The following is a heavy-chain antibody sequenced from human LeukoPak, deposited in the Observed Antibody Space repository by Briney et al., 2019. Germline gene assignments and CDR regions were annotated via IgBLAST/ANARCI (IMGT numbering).Heavy chain of an antibody. D-gene: IGHD2-21*02. Sequence: GGSLRLSCAASGFTFSSYAMHWVRQAPGKGLEWVAVISYDGSNKYYADSVKGRFTISRDNSKNTLYLQMNSLRAEDTAVYYCARELAYCGGDCYRGYFDYWGQGTLVTVSS. CDR1: GFTFSSYA. J-gene: IGHJ4*02. CDR3: ARELAYCGGDCYRGYFDY. CDR2: ISYDGSNK. V-gene: IGHV3-30*04.